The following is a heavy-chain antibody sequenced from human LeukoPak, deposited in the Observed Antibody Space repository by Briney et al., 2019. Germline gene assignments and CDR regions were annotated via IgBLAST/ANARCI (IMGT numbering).Heavy chain of an antibody. CDR3: ARVTVPLGYDGMDV. J-gene: IGHJ6*02. CDR1: GYNFYKFW. D-gene: IGHD2-21*02. CDR2: IFAGDSET. Sequence: GESLKISCQGSGYNFYKFWIAWVRQRPGQGLEWMGIIFAGDSETRYSPAFEGQVSMSVDESSSTAHLEWNSLKVSDSAMYYCARVTVPLGYDGMDVWGRGTKVIVSS. V-gene: IGHV5-51*01.